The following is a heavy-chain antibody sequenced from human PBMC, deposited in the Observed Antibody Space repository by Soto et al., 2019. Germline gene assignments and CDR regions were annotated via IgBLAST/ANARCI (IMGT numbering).Heavy chain of an antibody. Sequence: EVQLLESGGGLVQPGGSLRLSCAASGFTFSSYAMSWVRQAPGKGLEWVSTISGGGGNIYYADSVQGRLTISRDNSRNMLYLQMNGLRAEDTALYYCAKAIRSVTTRDYFDYWRQGTLATVSS. D-gene: IGHD4-17*01. CDR2: ISGGGGNI. CDR1: GFTFSSYA. CDR3: AKAIRSVTTRDYFDY. V-gene: IGHV3-23*01. J-gene: IGHJ4*02.